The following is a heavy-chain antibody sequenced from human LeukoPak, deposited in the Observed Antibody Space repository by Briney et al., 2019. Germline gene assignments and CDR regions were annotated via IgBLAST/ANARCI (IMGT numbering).Heavy chain of an antibody. CDR1: GFTFSSYW. J-gene: IGHJ4*02. CDR2: INSDGSST. Sequence: PGGSLRLTCAASGFTFSSYWMHWVRQAPGKGLVWVSRINSDGSSTSYADSVKGRFTISRDNAKNTLYLQMNSLRAEDTAVYYCARYNWNSAPFDYWGQGTLVTVSS. D-gene: IGHD1-7*01. CDR3: ARYNWNSAPFDY. V-gene: IGHV3-74*01.